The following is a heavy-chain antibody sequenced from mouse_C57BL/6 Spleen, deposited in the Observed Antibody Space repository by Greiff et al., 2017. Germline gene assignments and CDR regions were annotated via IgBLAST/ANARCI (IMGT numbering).Heavy chain of an antibody. V-gene: IGHV1-50*01. CDR1: GYTFTSYW. CDR2: IDPSDSYT. D-gene: IGHD2-2*01. CDR3: ARGRAPMVTGYFDV. Sequence: QVQLQQPGAELVKPGASVKLSCKASGYTFTSYWMQWVKQRPGQGLEWIGEIDPSDSYTNYNQKFKGKATLTVDTSSSTAYMQLSSLTSEDSAVYYCARGRAPMVTGYFDVWGTGTTVTVSS. J-gene: IGHJ1*03.